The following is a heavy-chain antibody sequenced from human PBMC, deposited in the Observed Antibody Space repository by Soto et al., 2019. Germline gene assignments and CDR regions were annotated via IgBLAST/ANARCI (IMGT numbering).Heavy chain of an antibody. V-gene: IGHV4-39*01. D-gene: IGHD6-19*01. CDR2: IHYSGTT. CDR1: GGSISTSTYY. Sequence: QLQLQESGPGLVKPSETLSLTCTVSGGSISTSTYYWAWIRQPPGKGLEWIGSIHYSGTTYYNPSLKSRVTISVDTSKNQFSLRLRSVTAADTAVYYCARSYTSGQRWFDPWGQGTPVTVSS. J-gene: IGHJ5*02. CDR3: ARSYTSGQRWFDP.